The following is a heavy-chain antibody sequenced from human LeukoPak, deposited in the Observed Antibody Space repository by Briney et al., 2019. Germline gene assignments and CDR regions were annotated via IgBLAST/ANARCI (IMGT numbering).Heavy chain of an antibody. V-gene: IGHV3-30-3*01. Sequence: GGSLRLSCAASGFTFSSYAMHWVRQAPGKGLEWVAVISYDGSNKYYADSVKGRFTISRDNSENTLYLQMNSLRAEDTAVYYCARNPHSSSWYEIWFDPWGQGTLVTVSS. CDR1: GFTFSSYA. J-gene: IGHJ5*02. CDR3: ARNPHSSSWYEIWFDP. D-gene: IGHD6-13*01. CDR2: ISYDGSNK.